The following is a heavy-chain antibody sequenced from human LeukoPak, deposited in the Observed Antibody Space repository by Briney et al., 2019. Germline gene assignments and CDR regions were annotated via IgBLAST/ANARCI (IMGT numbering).Heavy chain of an antibody. J-gene: IGHJ4*02. D-gene: IGHD5-18*01. CDR2: VSGSGIYM. CDR1: GVAFSNYN. CDR3: ARVGLRDY. V-gene: IGHV3-21*01. Sequence: GGSLRLSCVASGVAFSNYNMNWVRQAPGKGLQWVSSVSGSGIYMFYADSVKGRFTISRDNAKNSLYLQMNSLRAEDTAVYYCARVGLRDYWGQGTLVTVSS.